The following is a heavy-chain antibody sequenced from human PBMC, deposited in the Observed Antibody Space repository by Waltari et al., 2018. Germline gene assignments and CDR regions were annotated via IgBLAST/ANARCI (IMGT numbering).Heavy chain of an antibody. CDR3: TRSEVLVAGRYYYHMDV. CDR2: IRRKANNYAK. Sequence: EVQLVGSGGGLVHPGGYLNPPCAASGFLLGCFAVHWFSLASGKGMEGFGRIRRKANNYAKAHDASVKGRCTISRDDSKNTAYLQMNSLKTEDSAVYYCTRSEVLVAGRYYYHMDVWGKGTTVTVSS. V-gene: IGHV3-73*01. J-gene: IGHJ6*03. CDR1: GFLLGCFA. D-gene: IGHD2-15*01.